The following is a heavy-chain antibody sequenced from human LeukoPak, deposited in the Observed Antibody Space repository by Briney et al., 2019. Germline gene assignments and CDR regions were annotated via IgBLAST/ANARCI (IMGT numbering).Heavy chain of an antibody. V-gene: IGHV4-59*08. D-gene: IGHD6-13*01. J-gene: IGHJ4*02. CDR2: IYYSGST. Sequence: QASETLSLTCTVSGGSISSYYWSWIRQPPGKGLEWIGYIYYSGSTNYNPSLKSRVTISVDTSKNQFSLKLSSVTAADTAVYYCARLGIAAAGGFDFWGQGILVTVSS. CDR3: ARLGIAAAGGFDF. CDR1: GGSISSYY.